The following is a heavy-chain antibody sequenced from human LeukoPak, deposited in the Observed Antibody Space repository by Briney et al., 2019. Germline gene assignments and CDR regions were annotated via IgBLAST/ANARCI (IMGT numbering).Heavy chain of an antibody. CDR3: ARAEVVVAATRAFDI. D-gene: IGHD2-15*01. Sequence: ASVKVSCNASGYTFTSYGISWVRQAPGQGLEWMGWISAYNGNTNYAQKLQGRVTMTTDTSTSTAFMELRSLRSDDTAVYYCARAEVVVAATRAFDIWGQGTMVTVSS. J-gene: IGHJ3*02. CDR2: ISAYNGNT. CDR1: GYTFTSYG. V-gene: IGHV1-18*01.